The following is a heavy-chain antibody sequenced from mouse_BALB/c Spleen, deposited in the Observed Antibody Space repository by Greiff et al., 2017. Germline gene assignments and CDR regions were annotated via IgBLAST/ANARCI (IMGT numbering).Heavy chain of an antibody. CDR3: TRSGATATSYAMDY. D-gene: IGHD1-2*01. CDR2: IDPSDSYT. CDR1: GYTFTSYW. V-gene: IGHV1S127*01. Sequence: QVQLQQPGAELVKPGASVKMSCKASGYTFTSYWMHWVKQRPGQGLEWIGVIDPSDSYTSYNQKFKGKATLTVDTSSSTAYMQLSSLTSEDSAVYYCTRSGATATSYAMDYWGQGTSVTVSS. J-gene: IGHJ4*01.